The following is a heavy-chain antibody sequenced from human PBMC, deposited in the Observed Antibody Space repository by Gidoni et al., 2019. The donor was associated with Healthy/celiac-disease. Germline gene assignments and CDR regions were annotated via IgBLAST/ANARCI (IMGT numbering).Heavy chain of an antibody. CDR2: IKSDGSST. CDR1: GFTFSSYW. J-gene: IGHJ5*02. Sequence: EVQLVESGGGLVQPGGSLRLSCSASGFTFSSYWTHWVRHAPGKGLVWVPRIKSDGSSTGYADSVKGRFTISRHNAKNTLYLQMNSLRAEDTAVYYCARGGGIAARTPWFDPWGQGTLVTVSS. V-gene: IGHV3-74*01. D-gene: IGHD6-6*01. CDR3: ARGGGIAARTPWFDP.